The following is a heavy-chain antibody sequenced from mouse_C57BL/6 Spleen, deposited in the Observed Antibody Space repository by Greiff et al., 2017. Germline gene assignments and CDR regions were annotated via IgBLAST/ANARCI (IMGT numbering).Heavy chain of an antibody. CDR3: ARGYGSSYAMDY. D-gene: IGHD1-1*01. V-gene: IGHV1-80*01. J-gene: IGHJ4*01. CDR2: IYPGDGDT. CDR1: GYAFSSYW. Sequence: VKLQESGAELVKPGASVKISCKASGYAFSSYWMNWVKQRPGTGLEWIGQIYPGDGDTNYNGKFKGKATLTADKSSSTAYMQLSSLTSEDSAVYFCARGYGSSYAMDYWGQGTSVTVSS.